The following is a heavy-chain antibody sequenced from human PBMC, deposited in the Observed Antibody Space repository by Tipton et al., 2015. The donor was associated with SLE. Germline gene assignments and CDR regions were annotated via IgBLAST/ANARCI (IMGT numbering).Heavy chain of an antibody. Sequence: TLSLTCTVSGGSISSHYWSWIRQPAGKGLEWIGYIYTSGSTNYNPSLKSRVTISVDTSKNQFSLKLSSVTAADTAVYYCARDLRDTDNWFDPWGQGTLVTVSS. CDR3: ARDLRDTDNWFDP. CDR2: IYTSGST. V-gene: IGHV4-59*11. CDR1: GGSISSHY. J-gene: IGHJ5*02.